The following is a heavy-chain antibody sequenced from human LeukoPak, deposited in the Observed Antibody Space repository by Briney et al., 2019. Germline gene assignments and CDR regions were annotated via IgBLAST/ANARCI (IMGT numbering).Heavy chain of an antibody. Sequence: SETLSLTCAVYGGSFSGYYWSWIRQPPGKGLEWIGEINHSGSTNYNPSLRSRVTISVDTSKNQFSLKLSSVTAADTAVYYCAAGGNSTLGNFDYWGQGTLVTVSS. CDR1: GGSFSGYY. CDR2: INHSGST. CDR3: AAGGNSTLGNFDY. D-gene: IGHD4-23*01. V-gene: IGHV4-34*01. J-gene: IGHJ4*02.